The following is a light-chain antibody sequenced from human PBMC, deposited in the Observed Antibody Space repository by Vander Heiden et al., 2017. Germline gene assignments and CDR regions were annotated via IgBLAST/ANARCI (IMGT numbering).Light chain of an antibody. V-gene: IGLV2-14*01. J-gene: IGLJ3*02. CDR1: SSDVVGYNY. CDR2: EDS. CDR3: SSYKSSSTHWV. Sequence: QAALTQPASASRSPGQPITISCTGASSDVVGYNYVSWYQQHPGKAPKLMIYEDSDRPSGVSNRFSGSKSGNTASLTISGLQAEDEADYYCSSYKSSSTHWVFGGGTKLTVL.